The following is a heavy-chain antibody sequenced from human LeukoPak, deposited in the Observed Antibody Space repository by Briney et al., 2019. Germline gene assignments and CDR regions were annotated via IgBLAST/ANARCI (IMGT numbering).Heavy chain of an antibody. CDR3: ARLVYGELSSYDY. D-gene: IGHD3-10*02. J-gene: IGHJ4*02. Sequence: GGSLRLSCAASGFTFGTYSMNWVRQAPGKGLEWVSFISSNSRTIGYADSVKGRFTISRDNAKNSLYLQMNSLRDEDTAVYYCARLVYGELSSYDYWGQGTLVTVSS. V-gene: IGHV3-48*02. CDR1: GFTFGTYS. CDR2: ISSNSRTI.